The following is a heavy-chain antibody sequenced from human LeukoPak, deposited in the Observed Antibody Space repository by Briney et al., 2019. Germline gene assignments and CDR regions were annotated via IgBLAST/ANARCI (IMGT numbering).Heavy chain of an antibody. CDR2: IYTSGST. J-gene: IGHJ6*03. V-gene: IGHV4-4*09. Sequence: SETLSLTCTVSGGSISSYYWCWIRQPPGKGLEWIGYIYTSGSTNYNPSLKSRVTISVDTSKNQFSLKLSSVTAADTAVYYCARSRKPYYYYYMDVWGKGTTVTVSS. CDR1: GGSISSYY. CDR3: ARSRKPYYYYYMDV.